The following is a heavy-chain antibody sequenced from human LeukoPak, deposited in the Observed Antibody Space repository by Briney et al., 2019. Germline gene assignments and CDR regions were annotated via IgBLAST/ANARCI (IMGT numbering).Heavy chain of an antibody. D-gene: IGHD2-8*01. CDR1: GYTFTGYY. J-gene: IGHJ6*03. Sequence: GASVKVSCKASGYTFTGYYMHWVRQAPGQGLEWMGRINPNSGGTNYAQKFQGRVTMTRDTSISTAYMELSRLRSDDTAVYYCAREYAGYYYYMDVWGKGPRSPSP. CDR3: AREYAGYYYYMDV. V-gene: IGHV1-2*06. CDR2: INPNSGGT.